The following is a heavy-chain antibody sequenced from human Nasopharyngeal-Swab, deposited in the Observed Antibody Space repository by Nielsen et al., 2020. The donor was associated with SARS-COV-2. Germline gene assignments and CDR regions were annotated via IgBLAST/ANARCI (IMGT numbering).Heavy chain of an antibody. D-gene: IGHD4-17*01. CDR3: ARGRDYALDY. CDR2: ISGSGSGT. J-gene: IGHJ4*02. V-gene: IGHV3-23*01. CDR1: GFTFDTFG. Sequence: GESLKISCAASGFTFDTFGMTWVRQAPGKGLEWVSRISGSGSGTYYADSVKGRFTISRDNSKNTLYLQMNSLRADDTAVYYCARGRDYALDYWGQGTLVTVSS.